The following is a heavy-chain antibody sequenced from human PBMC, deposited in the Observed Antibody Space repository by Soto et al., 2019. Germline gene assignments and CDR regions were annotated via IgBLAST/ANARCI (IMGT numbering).Heavy chain of an antibody. CDR3: AKDRGGYSSGWYQY. CDR2: ISGSGGST. J-gene: IGHJ4*02. V-gene: IGHV3-23*01. Sequence: EVQLLESGGGLVQPGGSLRLSCAASGFTFSSYAMSWVRQAPGKGLEWVSAISGSGGSTYYADSVKGRFTISRDNSKNTLDLQMNILRSEDTAVYYCAKDRGGYSSGWYQYWCQGTLVTVSS. D-gene: IGHD6-19*01. CDR1: GFTFSSYA.